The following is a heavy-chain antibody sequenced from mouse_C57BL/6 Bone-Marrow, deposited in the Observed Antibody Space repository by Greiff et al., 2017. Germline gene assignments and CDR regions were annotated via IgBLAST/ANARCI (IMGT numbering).Heavy chain of an antibody. CDR1: GFNIKDDY. CDR2: IDPENGDT. J-gene: IGHJ2*01. CDR3: TTVVHY. V-gene: IGHV14-4*01. Sequence: VHVKQSGAELVRPGASVKLSCTASGFNIKDDYMHWVKQRPDQGLEWIGWIDPENGDTESASKFQGKATITADTSSNTAYLQLSSLTSEDTTVYYCTTVVHYWGQGTTLTVSS. D-gene: IGHD1-1*01.